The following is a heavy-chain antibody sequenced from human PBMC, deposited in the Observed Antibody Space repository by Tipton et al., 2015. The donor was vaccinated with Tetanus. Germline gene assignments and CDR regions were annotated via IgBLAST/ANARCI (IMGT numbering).Heavy chain of an antibody. V-gene: IGHV3-33*06. CDR1: GFTFSSYG. D-gene: IGHD3-22*01. CDR3: AKDLADYYDSSGYLLGY. Sequence: SLRLSCAASGFTFSSYGMHWVRQAPGKGLEWVAVIWYDGSNKYYADSVKGRFTISRDNSKNTLYLQMNSLRAEDTAVYYCAKDLADYYDSSGYLLGYWGQGTLVTVSS. J-gene: IGHJ4*02. CDR2: IWYDGSNK.